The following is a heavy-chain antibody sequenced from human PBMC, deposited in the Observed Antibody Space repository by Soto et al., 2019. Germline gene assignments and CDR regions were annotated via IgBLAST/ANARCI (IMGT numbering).Heavy chain of an antibody. CDR1: GYTFNSYG. CDR2: ISAYNGNT. Sequence: QVPLVQSGAEVKKPGASVKVSCKASGYTFNSYGVSWVRQAPGQGLEWMGWISAYNGNTKYSQNLQGRVTMTIYTTTSSAYLEVRSLRSDDTAIYYCARYFWSGQLPFYFDQWGQGTLVTVSS. V-gene: IGHV1-18*01. CDR3: ARYFWSGQLPFYFDQ. J-gene: IGHJ4*02. D-gene: IGHD3-3*01.